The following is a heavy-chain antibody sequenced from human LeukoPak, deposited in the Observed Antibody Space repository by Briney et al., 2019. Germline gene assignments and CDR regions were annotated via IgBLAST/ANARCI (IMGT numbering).Heavy chain of an antibody. CDR3: AKGSIAAAGTSAFDI. J-gene: IGHJ3*02. D-gene: IGHD6-13*01. CDR2: IRSKANSYAT. CDR1: GFTFSGSA. Sequence: PGGCLRLSCAASGFTFSGSAMHWVRQASGKGLEWVGRIRSKANSYATAYAASVKGRFTISRDNSKNTLYLQMNSLRAEDTAVYYCAKGSIAAAGTSAFDIWGQGTMVTVSS. V-gene: IGHV3-73*01.